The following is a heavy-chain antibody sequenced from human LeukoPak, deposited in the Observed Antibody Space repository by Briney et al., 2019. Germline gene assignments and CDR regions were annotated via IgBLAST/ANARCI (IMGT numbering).Heavy chain of an antibody. CDR3: ARGMARSIQAIDY. V-gene: IGHV1-18*01. CDR1: GYTFTSYG. D-gene: IGHD4-17*01. Sequence: GASVKVSCKASGYTFTSYGISWVRQAPGQGPEWMGWISAYNGNTNYAQRLQGRVTMTRDTSTSTVYMELSSLRSEDTAVYYCARGMARSIQAIDYWGQGTLVTVSS. J-gene: IGHJ4*02. CDR2: ISAYNGNT.